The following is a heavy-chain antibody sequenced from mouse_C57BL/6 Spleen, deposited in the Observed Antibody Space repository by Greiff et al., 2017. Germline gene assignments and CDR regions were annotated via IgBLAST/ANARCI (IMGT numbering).Heavy chain of an antibody. J-gene: IGHJ2*01. D-gene: IGHD1-1*01. Sequence: VQLQQPGAELVRPGSSVKLSCKASGYTFTSYWMHWVKQRPIQGLEWIGNIDPSDSETNYNQKFKDKATLTVDKSSSTAYMQLSSLTSEDSAVYYCARDYGRGGYYFDYWGQGTTLTVSS. CDR2: IDPSDSET. CDR3: ARDYGRGGYYFDY. V-gene: IGHV1-52*01. CDR1: GYTFTSYW.